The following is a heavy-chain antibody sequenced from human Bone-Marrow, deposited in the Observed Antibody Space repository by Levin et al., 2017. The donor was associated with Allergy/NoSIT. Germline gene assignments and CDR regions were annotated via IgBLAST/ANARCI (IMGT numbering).Heavy chain of an antibody. CDR1: GFTFSSYG. J-gene: IGHJ4*02. CDR2: IWYDGSNK. V-gene: IGHV3-33*01. D-gene: IGHD3-10*01. Sequence: HPGGSLRLSCAASGFTFSSYGMHWVRQAPGKGLEWVAVIWYDGSNKYYADSVKGRFTISRDNSKNTLYLQMNSLRAEDTAVYYCASLASARITMVQGPQVYFDYWGQGTLVTVSS. CDR3: ASLASARITMVQGPQVYFDY.